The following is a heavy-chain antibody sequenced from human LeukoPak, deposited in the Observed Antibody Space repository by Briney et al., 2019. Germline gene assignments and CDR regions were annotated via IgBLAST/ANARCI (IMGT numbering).Heavy chain of an antibody. CDR2: IKKDGSEK. Sequence: GSLRLSCAASGFTFSSYWMSWVRQAPGKGLEWVANIKKDGSEKYYVDSVKGRFTISRDNAKTSLYLQMNSLRAEDTAVYYCARDLSGVAGYTYGRGIDYWGQGTLVTVSS. CDR3: ARDLSGVAGYTYGRGIDY. J-gene: IGHJ4*02. CDR1: GFTFSSYW. V-gene: IGHV3-7*01. D-gene: IGHD5-18*01.